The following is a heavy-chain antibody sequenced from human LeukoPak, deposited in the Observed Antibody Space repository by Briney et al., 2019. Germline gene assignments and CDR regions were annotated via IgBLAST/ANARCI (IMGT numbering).Heavy chain of an antibody. CDR3: ARDGIGE. CDR2: IIPSDGFT. D-gene: IGHD1-26*01. Sequence: GASVKVSCKASGYTFTNYYIHWVRQAPGQGLEWMGMIIPSDGFTTYAQKFQGRLTMTRDMSTSTVYMELSSLRPEDTALYYCARDGIGEWGQGTLVTVSS. CDR1: GYTFTNYY. V-gene: IGHV1-46*01. J-gene: IGHJ4*02.